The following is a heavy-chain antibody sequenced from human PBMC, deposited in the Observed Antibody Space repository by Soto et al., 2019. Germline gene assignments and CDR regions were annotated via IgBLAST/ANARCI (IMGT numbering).Heavy chain of an antibody. J-gene: IGHJ2*01. CDR2: IDYSGST. CDR1: GAAISNCSSN. V-gene: IGHV4-30-4*01. CDR3: ARATPSNWGWYFDL. Sequence: PSETLSLTYSVSGAAISNCSSNRNWIRHSPWDSLEWIGYIDYSGSTYDNPSLKSRVSISVDTSKNQFSLKPSSVTAADTAVYYCARATPSNWGWYFDLWGRGT. D-gene: IGHD7-27*01.